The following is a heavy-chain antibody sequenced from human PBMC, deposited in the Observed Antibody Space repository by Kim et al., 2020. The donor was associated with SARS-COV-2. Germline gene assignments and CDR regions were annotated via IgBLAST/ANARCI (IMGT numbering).Heavy chain of an antibody. CDR2: IYYSGST. D-gene: IGHD6-19*01. J-gene: IGHJ6*02. V-gene: IGHV4-59*13. CDR3: ASSSGWYLDGMDV. Sequence: SETLSLTCTASGGSISSYYWSWIRQPPGKGLEWIGYIYYSGSTKYNPSLKSRVTISVDTSKNQFSLKLSSVTAADTAVYYCASSSGWYLDGMDVWGQGTTVTVSS. CDR1: GGSISSYY.